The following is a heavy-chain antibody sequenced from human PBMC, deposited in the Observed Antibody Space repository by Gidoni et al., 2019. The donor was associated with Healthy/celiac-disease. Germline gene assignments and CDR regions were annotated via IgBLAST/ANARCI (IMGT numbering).Heavy chain of an antibody. CDR3: AREPHSGSYYRFDP. D-gene: IGHD1-26*01. CDR1: GRTLSSYA. J-gene: IGHJ5*02. Sequence: VQLVQSGAEVKKPGSSVNVSCTASGRTLSSYATIWGRQAPGQGLVWMGGIIPIFGTANYGQKFQGRVTITTNKSTSTAYMELGSLGSEDTAMYYCAREPHSGSYYRFDPWGQGTLVTVSS. V-gene: IGHV1-69*06. CDR2: IIPIFGTA.